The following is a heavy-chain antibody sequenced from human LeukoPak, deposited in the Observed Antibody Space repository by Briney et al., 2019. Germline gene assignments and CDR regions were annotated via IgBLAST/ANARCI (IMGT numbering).Heavy chain of an antibody. CDR3: AREIYGDSTGGRFQN. V-gene: IGHV3-21*04. Sequence: GGSLRLSCAASGFTFSSYSMNWVRQAPGKGLEWVSSISSSSSYIYYADSVKGRFTISRDNAKNSLYLQMNSLRAEDTAVYYCAREIYGDSTGGRFQNWGQGTLVTVSS. D-gene: IGHD4-17*01. CDR1: GFTFSSYS. J-gene: IGHJ1*01. CDR2: ISSSSSYI.